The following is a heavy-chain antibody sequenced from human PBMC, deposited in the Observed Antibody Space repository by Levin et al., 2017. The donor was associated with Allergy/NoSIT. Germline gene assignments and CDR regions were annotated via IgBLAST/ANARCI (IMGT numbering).Heavy chain of an antibody. J-gene: IGHJ4*02. V-gene: IGHV3-30*18. CDR1: GFTFSSYG. CDR2: ISYDGSNK. CDR3: AKPGTATVTLRLFFFDY. Sequence: GGSLRLSCAASGFTFSSYGMHWVRQAPGKGLEWVAVISYDGSNKYYADSVKGRFTISRDNSKNTLYLQMNSLRAEDTAVYYCAKPGTATVTLRLFFFDYWGQGTLVTVSS. D-gene: IGHD5-18*01.